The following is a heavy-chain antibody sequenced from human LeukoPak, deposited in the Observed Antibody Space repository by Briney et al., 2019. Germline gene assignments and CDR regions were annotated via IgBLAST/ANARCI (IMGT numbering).Heavy chain of an antibody. CDR1: GYTFTGYY. CDR2: INPNSGGT. V-gene: IGHV1-2*04. CDR3: AVYYDSSGYWH. D-gene: IGHD3-22*01. J-gene: IGHJ1*01. Sequence: ASVKVSCKASGYTFTGYYMHWVRQAPGQGLEWMGWINPNSGGTNYAQKFQGWVTMTGDTSISTAYMELSRLRSDDTAVYYCAVYYDSSGYWHWGQGTLVTVSS.